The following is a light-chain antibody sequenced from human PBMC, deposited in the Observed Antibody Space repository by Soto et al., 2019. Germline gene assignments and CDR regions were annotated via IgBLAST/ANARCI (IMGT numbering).Light chain of an antibody. J-gene: IGKJ5*01. V-gene: IGKV3-15*01. CDR2: DAS. CDR3: QQYHKWPIT. Sequence: EIVMAQSPATLSVSPGDSATLSCRASQSVSSNLAWHQQKPGQAPRILMYDASTRATGISARFSGSGSGTEFTLTISSLQSEDFAVYYCQQYHKWPITVGQGTRLDIK. CDR1: QSVSSN.